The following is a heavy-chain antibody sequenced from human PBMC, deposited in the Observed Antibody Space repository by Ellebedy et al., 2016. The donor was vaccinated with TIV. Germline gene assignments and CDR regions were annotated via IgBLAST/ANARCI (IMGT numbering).Heavy chain of an antibody. CDR2: AFYTGCT. V-gene: IGHV4-59*08. CDR3: ASYSRSWSHIRY. D-gene: IGHD6-13*01. Sequence: MPGGSLRLSCSVSGGSINSYYWVWIRQPPGKGLEWIGHAFYTGCTSYNPSLTSRVTISVDKYKSQFSLSLSSVTAADTAVYYCASYSRSWSHIRYWGQGTLVTVSS. CDR1: GGSINSYY. J-gene: IGHJ4*02.